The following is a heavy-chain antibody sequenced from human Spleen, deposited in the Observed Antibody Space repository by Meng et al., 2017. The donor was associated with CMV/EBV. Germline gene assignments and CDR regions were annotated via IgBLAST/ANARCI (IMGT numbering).Heavy chain of an antibody. V-gene: IGHV3-7*01. CDR3: ARDIRWNYGPGY. CDR1: RFTFSSSW. Sequence: GESLKISCAASRFTFSSSWMSWVRQAPGKGPEWVANIKQDGSEIHYVDSVKGRFTISRDNAQNSLYLQMNSLRAEDTAVYYCARDIRWNYGPGYWGQGTLVTVSS. D-gene: IGHD1-7*01. J-gene: IGHJ4*02. CDR2: IKQDGSEI.